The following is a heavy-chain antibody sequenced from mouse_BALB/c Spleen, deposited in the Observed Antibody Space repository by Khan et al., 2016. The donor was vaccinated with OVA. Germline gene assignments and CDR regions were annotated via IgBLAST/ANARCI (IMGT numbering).Heavy chain of an antibody. CDR1: GYSITSDYA. CDR3: ARLGPGFAY. CDR2: IGYSGST. V-gene: IGHV3-2*02. Sequence: EVQLQESGPGLVKPSQSLSLTCTVTGYSITSDYAWSWIRQFPGNKLEWMGYIGYSGSTSYNPSLKSRISITRDTSKNQFFLQLNSVTTEDTATYYCARLGPGFAYWGQGSLVTVSA. J-gene: IGHJ3*01. D-gene: IGHD4-1*01.